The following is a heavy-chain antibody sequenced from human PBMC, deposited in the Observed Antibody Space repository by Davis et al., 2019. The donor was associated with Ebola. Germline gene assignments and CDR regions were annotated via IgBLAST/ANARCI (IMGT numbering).Heavy chain of an antibody. CDR1: GGSFSGYY. CDR2: IYYSGST. J-gene: IGHJ6*02. D-gene: IGHD4-17*01. CDR3: ARETTVTTFGYYGMDV. Sequence: SQTLSLTCAVYGGSFSGYYWGWIRQPPGKGLEWIGYIYYSGSTNYNPSLKSRVTISVDTSKNQFSLKLSSVTAADTAVYYCARETTVTTFGYYGMDVWGQGTTVTVSS. V-gene: IGHV4-59*01.